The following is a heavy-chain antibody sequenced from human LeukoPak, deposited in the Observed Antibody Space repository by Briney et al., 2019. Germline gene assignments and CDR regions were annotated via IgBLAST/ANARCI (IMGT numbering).Heavy chain of an antibody. CDR1: GFTFSKYW. J-gene: IGHJ3*02. CDR3: ARVNPLVAPGALDI. Sequence: PGGSLRLSCVASGFTFSKYWMTWVRQAPGKGLAWVANIKQDRSAKYYMDSVKGRFAISRDNAKNSLYLRMNSLGAEDTAVYYCARVNPLVAPGALDIWGQGTMVAVSS. CDR2: IKQDRSAK. D-gene: IGHD5-12*01. V-gene: IGHV3-7*01.